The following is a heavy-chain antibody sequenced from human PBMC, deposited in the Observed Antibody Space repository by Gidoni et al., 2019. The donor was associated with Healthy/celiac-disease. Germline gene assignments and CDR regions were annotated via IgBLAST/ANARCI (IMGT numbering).Heavy chain of an antibody. CDR3: ARGYDFWSGYYSSGLDY. CDR2: IWYDGSNK. D-gene: IGHD3-3*01. CDR1: GFTFSSYG. V-gene: IGHV3-33*01. Sequence: QVQLVESGGGVVQPGRSLRLSCAASGFTFSSYGMHWVRQAPGKGLEWVAVIWYDGSNKYYADSVKGRFTISRDNSKNTLYLQMNSLRAEDTAVYYCARGYDFWSGYYSSGLDYWGQGTLVTVSS. J-gene: IGHJ4*02.